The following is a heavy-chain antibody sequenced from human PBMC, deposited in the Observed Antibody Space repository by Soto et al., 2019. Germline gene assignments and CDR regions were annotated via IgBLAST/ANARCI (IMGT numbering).Heavy chain of an antibody. CDR2: IYYSAST. CDR1: GGSVSSGGYY. CDR3: ARLLYYYDRSGYAPGHSDY. V-gene: IGHV4-31*03. J-gene: IGHJ4*02. Sequence: QVQLQESGPGLVKPSQTLSLTCTVSGGSVSSGGYYWSWIRQHPGKGLEWIGYIYYSASTSYNPSLSTRVNISVDTSKNQFSLQMSSVTAADTAVYYCARLLYYYDRSGYAPGHSDYWGQGTLVTVSS. D-gene: IGHD3-22*01.